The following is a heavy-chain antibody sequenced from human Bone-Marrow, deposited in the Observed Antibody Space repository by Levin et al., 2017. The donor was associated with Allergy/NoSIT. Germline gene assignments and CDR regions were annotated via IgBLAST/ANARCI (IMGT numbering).Heavy chain of an antibody. Sequence: SETLSLTCTVSGGSISSYYWSWIRQPPGKGLEWIGYIYYSGSTNYNPSLKSRVTISVDTSKNQFSLKLSSVTAADTAVYYCARGLITFGGVIVRPDAFDIWGQGTMVTVSS. V-gene: IGHV4-59*01. CDR3: ARGLITFGGVIVRPDAFDI. CDR1: GGSISSYY. CDR2: IYYSGST. D-gene: IGHD3-16*02. J-gene: IGHJ3*02.